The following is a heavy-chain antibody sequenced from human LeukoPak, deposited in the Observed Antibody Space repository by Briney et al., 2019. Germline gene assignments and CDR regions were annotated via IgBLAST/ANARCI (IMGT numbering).Heavy chain of an antibody. V-gene: IGHV1-69*05. CDR2: IIPIFGTA. D-gene: IGHD3-10*01. Sequence: ASVKVSXKASGGTFSSYAISWVRQAPGQGLEWMGGIIPIFGTANYAQKFQGRVTITTDESTSTAYMELSSLRSEDTAVYYCARDLNGVSGFGELGYYYCMDVWGKGTTVTVSS. J-gene: IGHJ6*03. CDR3: ARDLNGVSGFGELGYYYCMDV. CDR1: GGTFSSYA.